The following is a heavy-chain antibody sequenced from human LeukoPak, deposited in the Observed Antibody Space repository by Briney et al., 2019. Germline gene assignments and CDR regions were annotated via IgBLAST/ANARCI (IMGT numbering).Heavy chain of an antibody. CDR2: ISYDGSNK. J-gene: IGHJ5*02. CDR1: GFTFSSYA. CDR3: AKTLGSIGYCSGGSCYPNWFDP. Sequence: GGSLRLSCAASGFTFSSYAMHWVRQAPGKGLEWVAVISYDGSNKYYADSVKGRFTISRDNSKNTLYLQMNSLRAEDTAVYYCAKTLGSIGYCSGGSCYPNWFDPWGQGTLVTVSS. D-gene: IGHD2-15*01. V-gene: IGHV3-30*04.